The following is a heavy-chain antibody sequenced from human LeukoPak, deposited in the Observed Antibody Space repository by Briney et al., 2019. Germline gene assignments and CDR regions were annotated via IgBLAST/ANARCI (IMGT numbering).Heavy chain of an antibody. V-gene: IGHV4-34*01. CDR1: GGSFSGYY. Sequence: SETLSLTCAVYGGSFSGYYWSWIRQPPGKGLEWIGEINHSGSTNYNPSLKSRVTISVDTSKNQFSLKLSSVTAADTAVYYCARAPLSRDRAFDIWGQGTMVTVSS. CDR2: INHSGST. D-gene: IGHD2-2*01. J-gene: IGHJ3*02. CDR3: ARAPLSRDRAFDI.